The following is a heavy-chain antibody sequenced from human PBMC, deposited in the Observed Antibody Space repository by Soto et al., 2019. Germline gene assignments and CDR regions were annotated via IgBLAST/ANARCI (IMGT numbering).Heavy chain of an antibody. CDR3: ARGGIDSSGSLPPPFDY. Sequence: TLSLTFTVSGDSISSGGYYWSWIRQHPGKGLEWIGYIYYSGSTYYNPSLKSRVTISVDTSKNQFSLKLSSVTAADTAVYYCARGGIDSSGSLPPPFDYWGQGTLVTVSS. D-gene: IGHD3-22*01. J-gene: IGHJ4*02. CDR2: IYYSGST. V-gene: IGHV4-31*03. CDR1: GDSISSGGYY.